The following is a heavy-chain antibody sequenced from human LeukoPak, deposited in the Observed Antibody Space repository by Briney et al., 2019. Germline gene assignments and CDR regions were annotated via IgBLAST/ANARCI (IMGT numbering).Heavy chain of an antibody. CDR3: ARTTEAHSWRTRYYDYYMDV. J-gene: IGHJ6*03. CDR2: ITGGSYTI. V-gene: IGHV3-48*01. D-gene: IGHD6-13*01. CDR1: GFTFSSYE. Sequence: GGSLRLSCAASGFTFSSYEMNWVRQAPGKGLEWVSYITGGSYTIYYAQSVRGRFTISRDNAMNSLYLQMNSLRVEDTAVYYCARTTEAHSWRTRYYDYYMDVWGKGTTVTVSS.